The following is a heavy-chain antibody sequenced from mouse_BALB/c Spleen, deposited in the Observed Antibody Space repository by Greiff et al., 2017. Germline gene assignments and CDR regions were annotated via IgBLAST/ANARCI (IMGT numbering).Heavy chain of an antibody. D-gene: IGHD1-1*01. Sequence: VQLQQSGAELAKPGASVKMSCKASGYTFTSYWMHWVKQRPGQGLEWIGYINPSTGYTEYNQKFKDKATLTADKSSSTAYMQLSSLTSEDSAVYYCARSILRRDYYAMDYWGQGTSVTVSS. V-gene: IGHV1-7*01. J-gene: IGHJ4*01. CDR2: INPSTGYT. CDR1: GYTFTSYW. CDR3: ARSILRRDYYAMDY.